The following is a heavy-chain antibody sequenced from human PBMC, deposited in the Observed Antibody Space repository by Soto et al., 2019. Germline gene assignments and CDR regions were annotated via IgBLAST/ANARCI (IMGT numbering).Heavy chain of an antibody. V-gene: IGHV1-3*01. J-gene: IGHJ6*02. CDR3: AGGGEWELHYYYYCGMDL. CDR2: INAGNGNT. CDR1: GDTFTSYT. Sequence: QVQLVQSGAEVKKPGASVKVSCKASGDTFTSYTMHWVRQAPGQRLEWMGWINAGNGNTKYSQKFQGRVTITRDTSASTAYMELSSLRSEDTGVYYCAGGGEWELHYYYYCGMDLWGQGTTVTVSS. D-gene: IGHD1-26*01.